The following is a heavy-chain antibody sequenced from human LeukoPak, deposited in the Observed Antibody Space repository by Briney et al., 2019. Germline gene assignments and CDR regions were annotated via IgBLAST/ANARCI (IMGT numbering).Heavy chain of an antibody. Sequence: PSETLSLTCTVSGCSISSYYWSWIRQPPGKGLEWISYIYYSGCTNYNPSLKNRPTTSANPSKNQFSQKLITVPGADTAVGYCARLGYGEYRALYYYYYGMDVGGEGTTVTVP. V-gene: IGHV4-59*08. CDR2: IYYSGCT. J-gene: IGHJ6*02. D-gene: IGHD4-17*01. CDR3: ARLGYGEYRALYYYYYGMDV. CDR1: GCSISSYY.